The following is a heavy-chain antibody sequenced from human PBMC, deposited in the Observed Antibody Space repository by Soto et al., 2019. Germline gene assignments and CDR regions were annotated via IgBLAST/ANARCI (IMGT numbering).Heavy chain of an antibody. CDR1: GFTFSSYA. CDR2: ISNDGMNT. V-gene: IGHV3-30-3*02. J-gene: IGHJ1*01. CDR3: AKGLRFMEH. Sequence: GSLRPPCLASGFTFSSYALHWVRQAPGKGLEWVALISNDGMNTFYADSVKGRMTVSRDKAEKTMYLQMNSLTAEDTAVYYCAKGLRFMEHWGQGTVVTVYS. D-gene: IGHD1-1*01.